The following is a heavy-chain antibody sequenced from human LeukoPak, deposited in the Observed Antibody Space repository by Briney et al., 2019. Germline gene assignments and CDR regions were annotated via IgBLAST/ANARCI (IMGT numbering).Heavy chain of an antibody. D-gene: IGHD3-22*01. Sequence: GASVKVSCKASGYTFTSYAMNWVRQAPGQGLEWMGGIIPIFGTANYAQKFQGRVTITADESTSTAYMELSSLRSEDTAVYYCARGLPQYYYDSSGYYVDAFDIWGQGTMVTVSS. J-gene: IGHJ3*02. CDR2: IIPIFGTA. V-gene: IGHV1-69*13. CDR1: GYTFTSYA. CDR3: ARGLPQYYYDSSGYYVDAFDI.